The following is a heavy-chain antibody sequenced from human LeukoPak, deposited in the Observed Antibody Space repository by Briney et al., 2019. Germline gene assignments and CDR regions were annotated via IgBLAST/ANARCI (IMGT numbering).Heavy chain of an antibody. CDR3: VRQEPYGGKTFDP. Sequence: GGSLRLSCAASGFTLSSYWMHWVRRAPGKGLVWVSRINPEATTITYADSVKGRFTVSRDNAKNSLYLQMNRLRAEDTAVYYCVRQEPYGGKTFDPWGQGTLVTVSS. CDR2: INPEATTI. J-gene: IGHJ5*02. D-gene: IGHD4/OR15-4a*01. V-gene: IGHV3-74*03. CDR1: GFTLSSYW.